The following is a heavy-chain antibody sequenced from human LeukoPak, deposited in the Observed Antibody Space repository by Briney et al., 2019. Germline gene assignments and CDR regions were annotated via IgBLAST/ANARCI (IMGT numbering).Heavy chain of an antibody. J-gene: IGHJ4*02. D-gene: IGHD6-19*01. CDR3: AREWSGWGSDY. CDR1: GFTFSSYA. V-gene: IGHV3-30-3*01. Sequence: GGSLRLSCAASGFTFSSYAMHWVRQAPGKGLEWVAVISYDGSNKYYADSVKGRFTISRDNSKNTLYLQMNSLRPEDTAVYYCAREWSGWGSDYWGQGTLVTVSS. CDR2: ISYDGSNK.